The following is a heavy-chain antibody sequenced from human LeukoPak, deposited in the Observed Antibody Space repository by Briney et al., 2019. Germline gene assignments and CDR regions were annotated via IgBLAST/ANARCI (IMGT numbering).Heavy chain of an antibody. D-gene: IGHD2-21*02. Sequence: GGALRLSRAVSGFTFTNYWMHWVGQAPGKGRGWVSYISSDGSVTKYADSVKRRFTISRHNAVNTLYLQINSLRVEDTAVYYCVRGSLRLPRSTPDYWGQGTLVTVSS. V-gene: IGHV3-74*03. J-gene: IGHJ4*02. CDR2: ISSDGSVT. CDR3: VRGSLRLPRSTPDY. CDR1: GFTFTNYW.